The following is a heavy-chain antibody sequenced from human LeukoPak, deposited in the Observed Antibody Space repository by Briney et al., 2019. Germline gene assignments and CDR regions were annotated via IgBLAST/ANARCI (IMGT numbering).Heavy chain of an antibody. V-gene: IGHV1-69*04. CDR2: IIPILGIA. J-gene: IGHJ6*02. D-gene: IGHD3-3*01. Sequence: SVKVSCKASGGTFSSYAISWVRQAPGQGLEWMGGIIPILGIANYAQKFQGRVTITADKSTSTAYMELSSLRSEDTAVYYCAVDFWSGYYSLGMDVWGQGTTVTVSS. CDR3: AVDFWSGYYSLGMDV. CDR1: GGTFSSYA.